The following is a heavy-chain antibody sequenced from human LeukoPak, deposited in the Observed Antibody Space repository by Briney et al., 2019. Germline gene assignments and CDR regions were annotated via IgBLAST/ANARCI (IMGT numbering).Heavy chain of an antibody. CDR2: INPNSGGT. D-gene: IGHD2-8*01. V-gene: IGHV1-2*02. J-gene: IGHJ5*02. Sequence: ASVKVSCKASGYTFTGYYMHWVRQAPGQGLEWMGWINPNSGGTNYAQKFQGRVTMTRNTSISTAYMELSSLRSEDTAVYYCARRPSMVRRRNWFDPWGQGTLVTVSS. CDR3: ARRPSMVRRRNWFDP. CDR1: GYTFTGYY.